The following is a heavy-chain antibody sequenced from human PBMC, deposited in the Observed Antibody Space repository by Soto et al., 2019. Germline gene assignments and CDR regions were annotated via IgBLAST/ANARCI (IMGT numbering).Heavy chain of an antibody. V-gene: IGHV4-34*01. J-gene: IGHJ3*02. CDR3: ARWDVVVVAATTSDDAFDI. CDR2: INHSGST. CDR1: GGSFSGYY. D-gene: IGHD2-15*01. Sequence: PSETLSLTCAVYGGSFSGYYWSWIRQTPGKGLEWIGEINHSGSTNYNPSLKSRVTISVDTSKNQFSLKLSSVTAADTAVYYCARWDVVVVAATTSDDAFDIWGQETMVTVSS.